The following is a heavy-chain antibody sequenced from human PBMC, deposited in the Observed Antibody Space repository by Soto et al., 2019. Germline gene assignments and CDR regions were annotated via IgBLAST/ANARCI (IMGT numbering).Heavy chain of an antibody. J-gene: IGHJ4*02. Sequence: ASVKVSCKASGYTFTSYGISWVRQAPGQGLEWMGWISAYNGNTNYAQKLQGRVTMTTDTSTSTAYMELRSLRSDDTAVYYCARGSRYDILTGYFSYWGQGTLVTVS. CDR2: ISAYNGNT. CDR1: GYTFTSYG. V-gene: IGHV1-18*01. D-gene: IGHD3-9*01. CDR3: ARGSRYDILTGYFSY.